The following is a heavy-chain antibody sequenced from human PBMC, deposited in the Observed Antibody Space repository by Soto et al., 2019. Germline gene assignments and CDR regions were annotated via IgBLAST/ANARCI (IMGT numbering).Heavy chain of an antibody. V-gene: IGHV3-33*01. Sequence: PGGSLRLSCAASGFTFSSYGMHWVRQAPGKGLEWVAVIWYDGSNKYYADSVKGRFTISRDNSKNTLYLQMNSLRAEDTAVYYCARISTGGWLAPEPYYYYYGMDVWGQGTTVTVSS. CDR3: ARISTGGWLAPEPYYYYYGMDV. J-gene: IGHJ6*02. CDR2: IWYDGSNK. CDR1: GFTFSSYG. D-gene: IGHD6-19*01.